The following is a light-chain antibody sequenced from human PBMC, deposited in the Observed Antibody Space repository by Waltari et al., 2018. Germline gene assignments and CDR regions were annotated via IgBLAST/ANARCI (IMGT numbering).Light chain of an antibody. Sequence: EIVLTQSPGTLSLSPGETATLPCRANQRVSSNYFAWYQKKAGQSPRLLIYGASNRASGVPDRFSGRVSGAEFTLTISRLDPEDFAVYYCQQYYSTPPTFGGGTKVEIK. V-gene: IGKV3-20*01. CDR1: QRVSSNY. J-gene: IGKJ4*01. CDR2: GAS. CDR3: QQYYSTPPT.